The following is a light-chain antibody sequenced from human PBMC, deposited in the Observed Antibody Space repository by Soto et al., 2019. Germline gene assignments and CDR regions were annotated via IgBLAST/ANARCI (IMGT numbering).Light chain of an antibody. CDR2: RNN. CDR1: SSNIGSNY. V-gene: IGLV1-47*01. J-gene: IGLJ2*01. Sequence: QPVLTQPPSASGTPGQRVTISCSGSSSNIGSNYVYWYQQLPGTAPKLLIYRNNQRPSGVPDRFSGSKSGTSASLAISGLRSEDEADYYCAAWDDSLSGHVVFGGATKLTVL. CDR3: AAWDDSLSGHVV.